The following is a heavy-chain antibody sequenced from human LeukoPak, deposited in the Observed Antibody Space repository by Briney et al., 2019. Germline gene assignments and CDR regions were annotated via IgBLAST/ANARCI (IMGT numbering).Heavy chain of an antibody. Sequence: SETLSLTCAVYGGPFSGYYWSWIRQPPGKGLEWIGEINHSGSTNYNPSLKSRVSISVDTSKNHFSLRLTSVTAADTAVYYCARQTGSGLFILPGGQGTLVTVSS. CDR2: INHSGST. V-gene: IGHV4-34*01. CDR3: ARQTGSGLFILP. J-gene: IGHJ4*02. D-gene: IGHD3/OR15-3a*01. CDR1: GGPFSGYY.